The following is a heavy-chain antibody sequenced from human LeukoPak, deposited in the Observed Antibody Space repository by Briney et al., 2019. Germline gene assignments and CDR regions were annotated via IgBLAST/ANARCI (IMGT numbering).Heavy chain of an antibody. V-gene: IGHV4-31*03. Sequence: SETLSLTCTVSGGSISSGGYYWSWIRQHPGKGLEWIGYIYYSGSTYYNPSLKSRVTISVDTSKNQSSLKLSSVTAADTAVYYCARDGGGLRQYNWFDPWGQGTLVTVSS. D-gene: IGHD5-12*01. CDR1: GGSISSGGYY. CDR2: IYYSGST. J-gene: IGHJ5*02. CDR3: ARDGGGLRQYNWFDP.